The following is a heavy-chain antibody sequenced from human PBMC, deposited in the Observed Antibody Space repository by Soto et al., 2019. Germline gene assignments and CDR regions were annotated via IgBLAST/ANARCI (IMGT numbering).Heavy chain of an antibody. J-gene: IGHJ4*02. CDR3: ARDRSDCGTNLGFDS. Sequence: SETLSLTCTVSGGSVASYFWRWIRQPPGKGLEWVGSIYYSGSTHYNPSLKSRVTISLDTSKNQFALKLSSVSAADTAVYYCARDRSDCGTNLGFDSWGQGTLVTVSS. CDR1: GGSVASYF. V-gene: IGHV4-59*02. CDR2: IYYSGST. D-gene: IGHD2-21*02.